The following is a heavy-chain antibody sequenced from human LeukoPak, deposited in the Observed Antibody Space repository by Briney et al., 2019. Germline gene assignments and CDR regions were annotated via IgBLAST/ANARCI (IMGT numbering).Heavy chain of an antibody. V-gene: IGHV3-23*01. CDR3: ANTIFGVRGYFDY. Sequence: GCLRLSSAASGLAFSREAMSRVRAAPGKGLGWGSAISGSGGSTYYADSVKGRFTISRDNSKNTLYLQMNSLRAEDTAVYYCANTIFGVRGYFDYWGQGTLVTVSS. CDR1: GLAFSREA. J-gene: IGHJ4*02. D-gene: IGHD3-3*01. CDR2: ISGSGGST.